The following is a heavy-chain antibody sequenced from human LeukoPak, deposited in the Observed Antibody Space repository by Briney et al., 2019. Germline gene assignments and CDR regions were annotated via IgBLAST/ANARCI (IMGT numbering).Heavy chain of an antibody. V-gene: IGHV4-39*07. CDR3: AREGRVGVRGVRAFDS. Sequence: PSETLSLTCTVSGASISSSDYYWGWIRQPPGKGLEWFGSIYYSGGSYYNPSLKSRVTISVDMSKNQFSLKLTSVTAADTAVYYCAREGRVGVRGVRAFDSWGQGTLVTVSS. D-gene: IGHD3-10*01. CDR2: IYYSGGS. CDR1: GASISSSDYY. J-gene: IGHJ4*02.